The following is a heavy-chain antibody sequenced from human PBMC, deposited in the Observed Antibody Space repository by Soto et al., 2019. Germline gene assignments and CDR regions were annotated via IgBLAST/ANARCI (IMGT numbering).Heavy chain of an antibody. CDR3: AREGGSETLQPSYNWFDT. CDR2: INANNGGA. D-gene: IGHD6-25*01. Sequence: QVQLVKSGAEVKKPGASVKVSCNASGYTFTDYHIHWVRQAPGQGLEFMGWINANNGGAGSAQQFQGRVTVTRDTSITTVYMELSNLRSDDTAVYYCAREGGSETLQPSYNWFDTWGQGTLVTVSS. CDR1: GYTFTDYH. J-gene: IGHJ5*02. V-gene: IGHV1-2*02.